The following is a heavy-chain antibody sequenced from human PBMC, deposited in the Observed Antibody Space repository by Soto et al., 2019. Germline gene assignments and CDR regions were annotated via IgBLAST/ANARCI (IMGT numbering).Heavy chain of an antibody. CDR3: ARDGIAAAAEYYFDY. J-gene: IGHJ4*02. CDR2: ISSSSSYI. V-gene: IGHV3-21*01. Sequence: EVQLVESGGGLVKPGGSLRLSCAASRFTFSSYSMNWVRQAPGKGLEWVSSISSSSSYIYYADSVKGRFTISRDNAKNSLYLQMNSLRAEDTAVYYCARDGIAAAAEYYFDYWGQGTLVTVSS. CDR1: RFTFSSYS. D-gene: IGHD6-13*01.